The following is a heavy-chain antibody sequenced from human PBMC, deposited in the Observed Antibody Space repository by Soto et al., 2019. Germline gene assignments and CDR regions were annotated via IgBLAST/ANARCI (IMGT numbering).Heavy chain of an antibody. J-gene: IGHJ6*02. V-gene: IGHV3-30*18. D-gene: IGHD6-25*01. CDR2: ISFDGSDR. CDR1: GFTFSSYG. CDR3: AKDRLPGYDYYGMDV. Sequence: QVQLVESGGGVVQPGRSLRLSCAASGFTFSSYGMHWVRQAPGKGLEWVAVISFDGSDRYYADSVKGRFTISRDNSKNTLYLQVNSLRAEDTAVYYCAKDRLPGYDYYGMDVWGQGTTVTVSS.